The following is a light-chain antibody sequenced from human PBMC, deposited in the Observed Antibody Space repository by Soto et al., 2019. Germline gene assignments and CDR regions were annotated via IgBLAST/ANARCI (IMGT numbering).Light chain of an antibody. J-gene: IGKJ1*01. Sequence: ILMTQSPATLSVSPGERATLSCRASQSVSNNLAWYQQKPGQAPTLLIYDASTRATGIPTRFSGSGSGTEFTLSISGMQSEDFAVYYCQQYNNWPPWTFGQGTKVDI. CDR2: DAS. CDR1: QSVSNN. CDR3: QQYNNWPPWT. V-gene: IGKV3-15*01.